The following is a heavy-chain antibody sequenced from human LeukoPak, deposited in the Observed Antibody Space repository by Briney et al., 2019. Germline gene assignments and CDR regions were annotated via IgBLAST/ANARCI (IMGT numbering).Heavy chain of an antibody. Sequence: SETLSLTCAVSGGSISSSNWWSWVRQPPGKGLEWIGEIYHSGSTNHNPSLKSRVTISVDKSKNQFSLKLSSVTAADTAVYYCARDSGTTGEVKFDPWGQGTLVTVSS. V-gene: IGHV4-4*02. CDR1: GGSISSSNW. CDR2: IYHSGST. J-gene: IGHJ5*02. D-gene: IGHD3-10*01. CDR3: ARDSGTTGEVKFDP.